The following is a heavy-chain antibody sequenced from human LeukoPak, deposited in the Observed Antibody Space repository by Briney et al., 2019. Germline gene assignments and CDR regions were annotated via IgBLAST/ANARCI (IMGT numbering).Heavy chain of an antibody. CDR2: ISYSASS. CDR3: ARDGIRSWFGESYFDY. D-gene: IGHD3-10*01. Sequence: PSETLSLTCTVSGGSISNYYWSWIRQPPGKGLEWLGYISYSASSNYNPSLKSRVSISVDTSKNKFSLKLSSVTAADTAVYYCARDGIRSWFGESYFDYWGQGTLVTVSS. V-gene: IGHV4-59*12. CDR1: GGSISNYY. J-gene: IGHJ4*02.